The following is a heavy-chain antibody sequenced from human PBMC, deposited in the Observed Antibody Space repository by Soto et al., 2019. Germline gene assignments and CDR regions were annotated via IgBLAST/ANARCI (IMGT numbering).Heavy chain of an antibody. V-gene: IGHV4-59*08. D-gene: IGHD3-9*01. CDR1: GGSISTYY. Sequence: QVQLQESGPGLVKPSETLSLTCTVSGGSISTYYWSWIRQPPGKGLEWIGYIYYRGNTNYNPSFKSRVTISLDTSKNQFSLRLGSVTAADTAGYYCARHPGYYDVLTGYSTYYFDYWGQGTLVTVSS. J-gene: IGHJ4*02. CDR3: ARHPGYYDVLTGYSTYYFDY. CDR2: IYYRGNT.